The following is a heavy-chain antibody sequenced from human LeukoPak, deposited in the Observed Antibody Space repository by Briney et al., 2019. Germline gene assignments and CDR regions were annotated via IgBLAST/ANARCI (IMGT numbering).Heavy chain of an antibody. CDR2: IKQDGSEK. CDR1: GFTFSSYW. J-gene: IGHJ6*02. CDR3: ARDSLLPYSSSSLYYYYGTDV. V-gene: IGHV3-7*01. D-gene: IGHD6-6*01. Sequence: GGSLRLSCAASGFTFSSYWMSWVRQAPGKGLEWVANIKQDGSEKYYVDSVKGRFTISRDNAKNSLYLQMNSLRAEDTAVYYCARDSLLPYSSSSLYYYYGTDVWGQGTTVTVSS.